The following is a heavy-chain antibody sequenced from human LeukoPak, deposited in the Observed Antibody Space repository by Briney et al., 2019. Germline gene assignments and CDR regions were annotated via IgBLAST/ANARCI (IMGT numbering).Heavy chain of an antibody. V-gene: IGHV3-53*01. CDR2: IDPGGST. J-gene: IGHJ6*04. CDR1: GFIVSSTY. Sequence: PGGSLRLSCAASGFIVSSTYMSWVRQAPGQGLQWVSVIDPGGSTFYADSVRGRFSIPRDSSKNTLYLQMSSLRAEDTAVYYCARAMNGVDVWGKGTTVTVSS. CDR3: ARAMNGVDV.